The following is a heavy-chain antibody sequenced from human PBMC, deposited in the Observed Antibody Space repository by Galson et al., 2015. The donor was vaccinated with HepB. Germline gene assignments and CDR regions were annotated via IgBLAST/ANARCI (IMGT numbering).Heavy chain of an antibody. J-gene: IGHJ4*02. D-gene: IGHD6-6*01. V-gene: IGHV3-33*01. CDR3: ARDIASRRLDY. CDR1: GFTFRNHG. Sequence: SLRLSCAASGFTFRNHGMHWVRQAPGKGLEWVAVIYYDGSLKYYADSVKGRFTISRDNSRNTLDLEMNSLRAEDTAIYYCARDIASRRLDYWAQGILVIVSS. CDR2: IYYDGSLK.